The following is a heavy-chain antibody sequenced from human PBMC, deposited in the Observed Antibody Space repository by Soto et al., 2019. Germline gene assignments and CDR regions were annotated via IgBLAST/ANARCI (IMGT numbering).Heavy chain of an antibody. CDR2: IYYSGST. D-gene: IGHD1-26*01. CDR1: GGSISSGDYY. Sequence: SETLSLTCSVSGGSISSGDYYWNWIRQPPGKGLEWIGHIYYSGSTYYNSSLKSRVTISVDTSKNQFSLKLSSVTAADTAVYYCATHMGYRTGGGATAPFDYWGKGTLVNVSS. V-gene: IGHV4-30-4*02. CDR3: ATHMGYRTGGGATAPFDY. J-gene: IGHJ4*02.